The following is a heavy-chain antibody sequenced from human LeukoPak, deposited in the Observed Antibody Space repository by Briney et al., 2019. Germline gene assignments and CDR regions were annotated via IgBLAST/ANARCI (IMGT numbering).Heavy chain of an antibody. CDR3: AKGDSWDFDY. CDR2: ISTSGGST. V-gene: IGHV3-23*01. CDR1: EFTFSNYG. Sequence: GGSLRPSCAASEFTFSNYGMTWVRQAPGKGLEWVSSISTSGGSTYYADSVKGRFTISRDNSKNTLYLQMNSLRAEDTAVYYCAKGDSWDFDYWGQGTLVTVSS. D-gene: IGHD1-26*01. J-gene: IGHJ4*02.